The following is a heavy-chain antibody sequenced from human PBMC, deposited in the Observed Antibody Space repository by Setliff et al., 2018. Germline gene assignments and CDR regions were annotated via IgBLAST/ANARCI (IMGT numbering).Heavy chain of an antibody. CDR2: IRSSNSYT. J-gene: IGHJ4*02. Sequence: GGSLRLSCVVSGFTFSDYYMSWIRQAPGKGLEWVSYIRSSNSYTNYADSVKGRFTVFRDNSKNTLYLQMSSLRPDDAAMYYCARDQFRNSGGLYCWGQGTLVTVSS. D-gene: IGHD1-7*01. V-gene: IGHV3-11*06. CDR1: GFTFSDYY. CDR3: ARDQFRNSGGLYC.